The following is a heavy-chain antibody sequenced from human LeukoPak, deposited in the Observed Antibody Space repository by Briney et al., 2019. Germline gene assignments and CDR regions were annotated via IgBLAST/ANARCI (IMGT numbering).Heavy chain of an antibody. V-gene: IGHV1-69*04. J-gene: IGHJ1*01. CDR2: IIPILGIA. Sequence: SVKVSCKASGGTFSSYAISWVRQAPGQGLEWMGRIIPILGIANYAQKFQGRVTITADKSTSTAYMELSSLRSEDTAVYYCARQGMTTPSIDFQHWGQGTLVTVSS. CDR3: ARQGMTTPSIDFQH. D-gene: IGHD4-17*01. CDR1: GGTFSSYA.